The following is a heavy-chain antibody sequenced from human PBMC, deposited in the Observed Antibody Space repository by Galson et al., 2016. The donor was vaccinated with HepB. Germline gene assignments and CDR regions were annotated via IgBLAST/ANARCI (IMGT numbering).Heavy chain of an antibody. CDR2: IDGGSGNR. J-gene: IGHJ4*02. CDR3: AREGDLDY. V-gene: IGHV1-3*03. CDR1: GYTFTSYA. D-gene: IGHD1-26*01. Sequence: SVKVSCKASGYTFTSYALHWVRQAPGQGLEWMGWIDGGSGNRKYSQEFQGRVTITRDTSASTAYMELSSLRSEDTAVYFCAREGDLDYWGQGTLVTVSS.